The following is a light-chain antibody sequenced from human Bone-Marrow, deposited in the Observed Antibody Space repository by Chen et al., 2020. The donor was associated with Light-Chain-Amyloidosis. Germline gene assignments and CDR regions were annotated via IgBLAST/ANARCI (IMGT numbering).Light chain of an antibody. CDR2: GAS. Sequence: VMTQSPVALSVSPGDTATLSCRASQSIRGNLAWYQQRPGQAPRLLIYGASARATGIPARFSCSGFETDFTLTISTIQSEDFAVYYCQQYNNWPLTFGQGTRVDIK. J-gene: IGKJ1*01. CDR3: QQYNNWPLT. V-gene: IGKV3-15*01. CDR1: QSIRGN.